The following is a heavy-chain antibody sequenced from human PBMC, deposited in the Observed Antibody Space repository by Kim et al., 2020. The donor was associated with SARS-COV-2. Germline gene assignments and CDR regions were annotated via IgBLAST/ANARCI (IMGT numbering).Heavy chain of an antibody. CDR3: LYELFYYYGMDV. Sequence: GGSLRLSCAASGFTFSSYGMHWVRQAPGKGLEWVAVISYDGSNKYYADSVKGRFTISRDNSKNTLYLQMNSLRAEDTAVYYCLYELFYYYGMDVWGQGTTVTVSS. J-gene: IGHJ6*02. CDR2: ISYDGSNK. V-gene: IGHV3-30*03. D-gene: IGHD2-2*01. CDR1: GFTFSSYG.